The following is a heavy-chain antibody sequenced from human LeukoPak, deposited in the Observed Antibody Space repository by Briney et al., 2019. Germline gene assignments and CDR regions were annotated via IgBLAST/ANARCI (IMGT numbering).Heavy chain of an antibody. CDR2: ISSSGSTI. Sequence: PGGSLRLSCAASGFTSSSYEMNWVRRAPGKGLEWVSYISSSGSTIYYADSVKGRFTISRDNAKNSLYLQMNSLRAEDTAVYYCARGFIAAAGTLAYWGQGTLVTVSS. D-gene: IGHD6-13*01. CDR3: ARGFIAAAGTLAY. V-gene: IGHV3-48*03. J-gene: IGHJ4*02. CDR1: GFTSSSYE.